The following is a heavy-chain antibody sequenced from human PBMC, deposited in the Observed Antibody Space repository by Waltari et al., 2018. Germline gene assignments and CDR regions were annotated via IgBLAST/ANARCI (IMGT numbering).Heavy chain of an antibody. CDR1: GFPVSNNY. Sequence: EVQLVESGGGLIQPGGSLRLSWSVSGFPVSNNYMSWVRQAPGKGLEGVSVIYSGGSTYYADSVKGRFTISRDSSENTVYLQMSSLRAEDTALYYCARLDFWTGSYYWGQGTLVTVSS. V-gene: IGHV3-53*01. CDR3: ARLDFWTGSYY. D-gene: IGHD3-3*01. CDR2: IYSGGST. J-gene: IGHJ4*02.